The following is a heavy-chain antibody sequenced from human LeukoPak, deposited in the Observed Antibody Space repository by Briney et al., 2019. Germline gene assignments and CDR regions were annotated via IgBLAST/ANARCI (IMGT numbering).Heavy chain of an antibody. J-gene: IGHJ4*02. CDR1: GFTFSSYA. CDR3: AKDIHLGVTTTFDY. D-gene: IGHD4-17*01. CDR2: INSDGSST. Sequence: PGGSLRLSCAASGFTFSSYAMHWVRQAPGKGLVWVSRINSDGSSTSYADSVKGRFTISRDNAKNTLYLQMNSLRAEDTALYYCAKDIHLGVTTTFDYWGQGTLVTVSS. V-gene: IGHV3-74*01.